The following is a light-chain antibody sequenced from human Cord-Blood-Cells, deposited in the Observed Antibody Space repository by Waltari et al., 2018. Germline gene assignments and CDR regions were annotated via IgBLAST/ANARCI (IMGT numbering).Light chain of an antibody. V-gene: IGKV3-15*01. Sequence: EILITHSPATLSLSPGERATLPCRASQSGSSNLAWYQQKPGQAPRLLIYGASTRATGIPARFSGSGSGTEFTRTISSLQSEDFAVYYCQQYNNWAPLTFGGGTKVEIK. CDR2: GAS. CDR3: QQYNNWAPLT. J-gene: IGKJ4*01. CDR1: QSGSSN.